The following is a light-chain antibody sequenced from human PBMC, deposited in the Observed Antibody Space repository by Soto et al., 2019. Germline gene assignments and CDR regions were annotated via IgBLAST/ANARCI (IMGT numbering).Light chain of an antibody. V-gene: IGKV3-11*02. J-gene: IGKJ4*01. CDR2: DAY. CDR3: QQRSNWPALT. Sequence: EIVLTQSAATLSLSPGERATLSCRASQSVNSQLAWYQQKPGQAPRLLIYDAYNRATGIPARFSGSGSGRDFSLTISSLEPEDFAVYYCQQRSNWPALTFGGGTKIEIK. CDR1: QSVNSQ.